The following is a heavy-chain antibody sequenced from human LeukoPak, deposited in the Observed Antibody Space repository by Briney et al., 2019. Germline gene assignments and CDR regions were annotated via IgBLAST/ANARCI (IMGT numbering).Heavy chain of an antibody. D-gene: IGHD3-9*01. CDR3: AREGLLRYFDWLSGYFDY. J-gene: IGHJ4*02. V-gene: IGHV4-30-4*08. CDR2: IYYSGNT. CDR1: GGSISSGDYY. Sequence: PSQTLSLTCTVSGGSISSGDYYWSWIRQPPGKGLEWIGYIYYSGNTYYNPSLKSRVTISVDTSKNQFSLKLSSVTAADTAVYYCAREGLLRYFDWLSGYFDYWGQGTLVTVSS.